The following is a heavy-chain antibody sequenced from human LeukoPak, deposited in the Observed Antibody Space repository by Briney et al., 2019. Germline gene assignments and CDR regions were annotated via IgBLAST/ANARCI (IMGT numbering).Heavy chain of an antibody. Sequence: GRSLRLSCAASGFTFSSYAMHWVRQAPGKGLEWVAVISYDGSNKYYADSVKGRFTISRDNSKNTLYLQMNSLRAEDTAVYYCARDRTRGPSYSGGWYGYFDLWGRGTLVTVSS. CDR3: ARDRTRGPSYSGGWYGYFDL. D-gene: IGHD6-19*01. V-gene: IGHV3-30*04. CDR1: GFTFSSYA. CDR2: ISYDGSNK. J-gene: IGHJ2*01.